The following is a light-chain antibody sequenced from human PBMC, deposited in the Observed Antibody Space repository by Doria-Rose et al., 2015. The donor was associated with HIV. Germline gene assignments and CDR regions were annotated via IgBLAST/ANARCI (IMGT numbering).Light chain of an antibody. CDR2: WAS. CDR3: QQYYDTPS. V-gene: IGKV4-1*01. J-gene: IGKJ3*01. CDR1: QSLLYTSKNY. Sequence: VLTQPPESLGMSLGERATLNCKSNQSLLYTSKNYLARYQQKPGQPPKLLIYWASTRQSGVPARFSGSGSGTDFTLTISSLEAEDVAVYYCQQYYDTPSFGPGTTVDIK.